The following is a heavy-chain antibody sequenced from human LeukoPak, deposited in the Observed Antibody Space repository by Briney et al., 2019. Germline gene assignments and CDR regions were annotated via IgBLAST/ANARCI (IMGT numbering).Heavy chain of an antibody. Sequence: SETLSLTCTVSGGSISSGDYYWSWIRQPPGKGLEWIGYIYYSGSTYYNPSLKSRVTISVDTSKNQFSLKVSSVTAADTAVYYCARDHHGMRYPGDYGMDVWGQGTTVIVSS. CDR2: IYYSGST. D-gene: IGHD1-1*01. V-gene: IGHV4-30-4*02. J-gene: IGHJ6*02. CDR1: GGSISSGDYY. CDR3: ARDHHGMRYPGDYGMDV.